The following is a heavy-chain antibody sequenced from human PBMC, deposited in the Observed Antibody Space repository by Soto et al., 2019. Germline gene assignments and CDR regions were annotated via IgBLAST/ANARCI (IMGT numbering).Heavy chain of an antibody. V-gene: IGHV3-23*01. Sequence: GGSLRLSCAASGFTFSSYAMSWVRQAPGKGLEWVSAISGSGGSTYYADSVKGRFTISRDNSKNTLYLQMNSLRAEDTAVYYCAKVSSSWDTRSYFDYWGQGTLVTVSS. J-gene: IGHJ4*02. CDR3: AKVSSSWDTRSYFDY. CDR1: GFTFSSYA. CDR2: ISGSGGST. D-gene: IGHD6-13*01.